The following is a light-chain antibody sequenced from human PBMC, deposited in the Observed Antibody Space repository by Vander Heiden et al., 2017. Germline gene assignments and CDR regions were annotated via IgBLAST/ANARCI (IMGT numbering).Light chain of an antibody. CDR1: QGIRND. CDR3: RQYYSYPTT. V-gene: IGKV1-6*01. Sequence: AVQMTQSPSSLSASVGDRVTITCRASQGIRNDLGWYQQKPGQAPKVLIYGASTLHSGVPSRFRGSGSGTDFVLTMSVLQPEDSATYCCRQYYSYPTTFGQGTKVEIK. CDR2: GAS. J-gene: IGKJ1*01.